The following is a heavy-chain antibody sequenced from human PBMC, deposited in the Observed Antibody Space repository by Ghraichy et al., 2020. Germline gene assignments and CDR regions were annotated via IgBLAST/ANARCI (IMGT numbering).Heavy chain of an antibody. Sequence: ASVKVSCKTSGYIFSNYAMHWVCQAPGQRLEWMGWIDAVNGNTEYSQNFQGRVTFTRDTSASTDNMELSSLRSEDTAIYYCARGISTSGWIHEYWGQGTVVTVSS. J-gene: IGHJ4*02. CDR1: GYIFSNYA. CDR3: ARGISTSGWIHEY. D-gene: IGHD6-25*01. CDR2: IDAVNGNT. V-gene: IGHV1-3*01.